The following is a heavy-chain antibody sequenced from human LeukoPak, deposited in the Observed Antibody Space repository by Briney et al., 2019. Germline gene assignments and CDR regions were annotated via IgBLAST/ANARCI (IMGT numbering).Heavy chain of an antibody. CDR3: AITQPEYSRYYYFDY. V-gene: IGHV3-23*01. J-gene: IGHJ4*02. D-gene: IGHD6-6*01. CDR2: ITTSGGNT. CDR1: GFTYSTYA. Sequence: GGSLRLSCAASGFTYSTYAMTWVRQAPGKGLEWVSVITTSGGNTYYADSVKGRFTISRDNSKNTLFLQMNSLRAEDTAVYYCAITQPEYSRYYYFDYWGQGTLVTVSS.